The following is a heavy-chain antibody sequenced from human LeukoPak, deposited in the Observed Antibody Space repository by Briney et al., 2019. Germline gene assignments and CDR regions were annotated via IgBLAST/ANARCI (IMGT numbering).Heavy chain of an antibody. CDR2: IHSGGTT. CDR1: GFTVSSNY. J-gene: IGHJ6*02. CDR3: ARDCSSSCSPYYGMDV. Sequence: GGSLRLSCAASGFTVSSNYMSWVRRAPGKGLEWVSIIHSGGTTNYVDSVKGRFTISRDNSRNTLYLQMNSLRAEDTAVYYCARDCSSSCSPYYGMDVWGQGTTVTVSS. V-gene: IGHV3-53*01. D-gene: IGHD2-2*01.